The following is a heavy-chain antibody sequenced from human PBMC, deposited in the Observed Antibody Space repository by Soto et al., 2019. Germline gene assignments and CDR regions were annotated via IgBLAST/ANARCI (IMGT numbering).Heavy chain of an antibody. CDR1: GYTFTSHG. V-gene: IGHV1-18*01. Sequence: ASVKVSCKASGYTFTSHGISWVRQAPGQGLEWMGWISAYNGNTNYAQKLQGRVTMTTDTSTSTAYMELSSLRSEDTAVYYCARDHYYDILTGSPLYYMDVCGKGTTVTVAS. CDR2: ISAYNGNT. J-gene: IGHJ6*03. D-gene: IGHD3-9*01. CDR3: ARDHYYDILTGSPLYYMDV.